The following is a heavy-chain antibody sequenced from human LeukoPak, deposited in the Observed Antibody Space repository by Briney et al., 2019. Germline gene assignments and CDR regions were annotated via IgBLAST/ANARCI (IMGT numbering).Heavy chain of an antibody. CDR1: GFTFSNYE. Sequence: PGGSLRLSCAASGFTFSNYEMNWVRQAPWKGLEWVSYISFSGSTMSYADSVKGRFTISRDNAKKSLYLQMNSLRAEDTAVYYCARGVPIDSWGQGTLVTVSS. CDR2: ISFSGSTM. D-gene: IGHD3-10*01. J-gene: IGHJ4*02. CDR3: ARGVPIDS. V-gene: IGHV3-48*03.